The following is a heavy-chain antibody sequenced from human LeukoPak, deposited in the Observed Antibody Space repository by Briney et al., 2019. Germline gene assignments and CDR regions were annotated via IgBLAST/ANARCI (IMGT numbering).Heavy chain of an antibody. D-gene: IGHD5-12*01. Sequence: GGSLRLSCAASGFTFSSYWMSWVRQAPGKGLEWVANIKQDGSEKYYVDSVKGRFTISRDNAKNSLYLQMNSLRAEDTAVYYCASQWGWWLRWPFDYWGQGTLVTVSS. CDR1: GFTFSSYW. CDR3: ASQWGWWLRWPFDY. J-gene: IGHJ4*02. V-gene: IGHV3-7*01. CDR2: IKQDGSEK.